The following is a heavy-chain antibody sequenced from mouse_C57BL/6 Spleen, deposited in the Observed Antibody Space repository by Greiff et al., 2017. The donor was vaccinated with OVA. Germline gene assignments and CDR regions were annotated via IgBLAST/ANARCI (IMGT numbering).Heavy chain of an antibody. D-gene: IGHD1-1*01. CDR1: GFTFSSYA. CDR3: TRDSNLYGSSSYWYFDV. CDR2: ISSGGDYI. V-gene: IGHV5-9-1*02. J-gene: IGHJ1*03. Sequence: LQQSGEGLVKPGGSLKLSCAASGFTFSSYAMSWVRQTPEKRLAWVAYISSGGDYIYYADTVKGRFTISRDNARNTLYLQMSSLKSEDTAMYYCTRDSNLYGSSSYWYFDVWGTGTTVTVSS.